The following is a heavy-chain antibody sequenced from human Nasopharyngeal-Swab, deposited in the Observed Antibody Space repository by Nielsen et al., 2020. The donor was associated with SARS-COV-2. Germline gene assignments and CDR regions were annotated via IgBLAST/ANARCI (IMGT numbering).Heavy chain of an antibody. J-gene: IGHJ4*02. Sequence: GGSLRLSCAAPGFTVSSYAMSWVRQAPGKGLEWVSAISGRRGSTYYADSGKGRFTISRDNSKNTLYLQMNSLRAEDTAVYYCARRYCSAGSCMPGDCWGQGTLVTVSS. CDR1: GFTVSSYA. CDR2: ISGRRGST. V-gene: IGHV3-23*01. D-gene: IGHD2-15*01. CDR3: ARRYCSAGSCMPGDC.